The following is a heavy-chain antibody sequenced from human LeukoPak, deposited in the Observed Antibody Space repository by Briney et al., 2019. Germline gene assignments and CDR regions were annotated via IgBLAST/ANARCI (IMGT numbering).Heavy chain of an antibody. CDR2: IYYSGST. D-gene: IGHD6-13*01. Sequence: PXETLSLTCTVSGGSISSYYWSWIRQPXGKGLEWIGYIYYSGSTNYNPSLKSRVTISVDTSKNQFSLKLSSVTAADTAVYYCARVTGIAAADTFDYWGQGTLVTVSS. CDR1: GGSISSYY. V-gene: IGHV4-59*01. J-gene: IGHJ4*02. CDR3: ARVTGIAAADTFDY.